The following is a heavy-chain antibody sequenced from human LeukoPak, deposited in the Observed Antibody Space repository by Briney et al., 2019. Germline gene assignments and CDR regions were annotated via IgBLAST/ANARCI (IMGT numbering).Heavy chain of an antibody. CDR2: IKSKTDGGTT. J-gene: IGHJ6*02. CDR3: TTVVVAARFKGTYYYYGMDV. CDR1: GFTFSNAW. V-gene: IGHV3-15*01. Sequence: GGSLRLSCGASGFTFSNAWMSWVRQAPGKGLEWVGRIKSKTDGGTTDYAAPVKGRFTISRDDSKNTLYLQMNSLKTEDTAVYYCTTVVVAARFKGTYYYYGMDVWGQGTTVTVSS. D-gene: IGHD2-15*01.